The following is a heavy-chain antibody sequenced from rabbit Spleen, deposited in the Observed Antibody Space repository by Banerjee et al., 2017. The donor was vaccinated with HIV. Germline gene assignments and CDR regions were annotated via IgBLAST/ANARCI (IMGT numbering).Heavy chain of an antibody. CDR3: ARDVGTSFSTYGMDL. Sequence: QEQLEESGGGLVKPGASLTLTCKASGFSFNSGYDMCWVRQAPGKGLEWVACAYAGSSGGTYSATWAKGRFTISKTSSTTVTLQMTSLTAADTATYFCARDVGTSFSTYGMDLWGQGTLVTVS. D-gene: IGHD8-1*01. J-gene: IGHJ3*01. CDR1: GFSFNSGYD. V-gene: IGHV1S45*01. CDR2: AYAGSSGGT.